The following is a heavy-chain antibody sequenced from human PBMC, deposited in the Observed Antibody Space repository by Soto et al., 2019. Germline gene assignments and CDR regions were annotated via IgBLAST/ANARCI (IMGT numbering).Heavy chain of an antibody. J-gene: IGHJ4*02. CDR3: ADLSRYCTSANCD. D-gene: IGHD2-2*01. CDR2: VGTSAST. V-gene: IGHV3-23*01. Sequence: DVQLLESGGGLVQPGGSLRLSCAASGFTFSSYAMSWVRQAPGKGLEWVSTVGTSASTYYADSVKGRFTISRDNSKNTLYLQMNSLRAEDTAIYCCADLSRYCTSANCDWGQGTLVTVSS. CDR1: GFTFSSYA.